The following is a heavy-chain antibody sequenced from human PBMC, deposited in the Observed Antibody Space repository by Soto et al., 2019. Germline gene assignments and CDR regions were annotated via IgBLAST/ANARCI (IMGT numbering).Heavy chain of an antibody. CDR3: ARELFGTTGYYYYGMDV. Sequence: PGGSLRLSCAASGFTFSSYGMHWVRQAPGKGLEWVAVIWYDGSNKYYADSVKGRFTISRDNSKNTLYLQMNSLRAEDTAVYYCARELFGTTGYYYYGMDVWGQGTTVTVSS. CDR1: GFTFSSYG. J-gene: IGHJ6*02. V-gene: IGHV3-33*01. D-gene: IGHD1-7*01. CDR2: IWYDGSNK.